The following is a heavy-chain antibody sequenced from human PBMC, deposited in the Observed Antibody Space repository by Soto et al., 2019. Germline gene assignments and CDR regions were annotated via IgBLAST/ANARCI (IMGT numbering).Heavy chain of an antibody. J-gene: IGHJ4*02. V-gene: IGHV1-2*02. CDR3: GRGRSGQIVVFY. D-gene: IGHD1-26*01. CDR2: IGPESGAT. CDR1: GYTFTGHY. Sequence: ASVKVSCKASGYTFTGHYIHWVRQAPEQGPEWMGEIGPESGATRYSQKFQGRVTMTRDMSITTVYMELNNLSPDDTAVYYCGRGRSGQIVVFYWGQGTPVTVSS.